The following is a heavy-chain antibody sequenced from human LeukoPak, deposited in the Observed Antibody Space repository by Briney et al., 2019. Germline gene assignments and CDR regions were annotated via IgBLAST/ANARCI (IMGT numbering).Heavy chain of an antibody. J-gene: IGHJ3*02. CDR2: IIPILGIA. D-gene: IGHD6-13*01. Sequence: SVKVSCKASGGTFSSYAISWVRQAPGQGLEWMGRIIPILGIANYAQKFQGRVTMTEDTSTDTAYMELSSLRSEDTAVYYCATTSSSSWYTDDAFDIWGQGTMVTVSS. CDR3: ATTSSSSWYTDDAFDI. V-gene: IGHV1-69*04. CDR1: GGTFSSYA.